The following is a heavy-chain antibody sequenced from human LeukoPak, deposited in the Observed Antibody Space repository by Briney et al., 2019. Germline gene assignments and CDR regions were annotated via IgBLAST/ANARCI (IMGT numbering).Heavy chain of an antibody. J-gene: IGHJ4*02. CDR1: GFNFSNYG. D-gene: IGHD3-22*01. CDR2: TFYDGSNK. V-gene: IGHV3-30*02. Sequence: GGSLRLSCAASGFNFSNYGMHWVRQTPGKGLEWVAFTFYDGSNKYYADSVKGRFTISRDNSKNTLYLQMNSLRAEDTAVYYCAKVEAGCYYDSSGYCSFDYWGQGTLVTVSS. CDR3: AKVEAGCYYDSSGYCSFDY.